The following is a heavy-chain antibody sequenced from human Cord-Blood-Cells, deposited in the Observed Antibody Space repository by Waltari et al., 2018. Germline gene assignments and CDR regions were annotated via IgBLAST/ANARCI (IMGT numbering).Heavy chain of an antibody. CDR2: TYYRSKWYN. CDR3: ARDLEITELSGGAFDI. CDR1: GDRVPSNSAA. Sequence: QVQLQQSGPGLVKHSQTLSLTCAIPGDRVPSNSAAWNWIRHSPSRGLEWLGRTYYRSKWYNDYAVSVKSRITINPDTSKNQFSMQLNSVTPEDTAVYYCARDLEITELSGGAFDIWGQGTMVTVSS. D-gene: IGHD1-26*01. V-gene: IGHV6-1*01. J-gene: IGHJ3*02.